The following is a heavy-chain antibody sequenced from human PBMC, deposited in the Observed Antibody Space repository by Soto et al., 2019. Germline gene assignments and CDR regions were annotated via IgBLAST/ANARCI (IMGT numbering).Heavy chain of an antibody. D-gene: IGHD2-15*01. V-gene: IGHV3-11*06. CDR2: ISPGSRYP. J-gene: IGHJ5*02. CDR1: GFTFGDSY. CDR3: VRGGGGGLFDP. Sequence: TGGSLRLSCAASGFTFGDSYMSWIRQAPGKGLEWLSYISPGSRYPAYADSVKGRFTISRDNAKRSLYLQMISLTAEDTAIYYCVRGGGGGLFDPWGQGTMVTVSS.